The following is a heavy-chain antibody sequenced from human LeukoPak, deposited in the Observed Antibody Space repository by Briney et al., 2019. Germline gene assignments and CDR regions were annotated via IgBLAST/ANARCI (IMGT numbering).Heavy chain of an antibody. V-gene: IGHV4-4*07. Sequence: PSETLSLTCTVSGGSISSYYWSWIRQPAGKGLEWIGRIYTSGSTNYNPSLKSRVTMSVDTSKNQFSLKLSSVTAADTAVHYCARDLRQRDWYFDPWGRGTLVTVSS. CDR2: IYTSGST. J-gene: IGHJ2*01. CDR3: ARDLRQRDWYFDP. CDR1: GGSISSYY.